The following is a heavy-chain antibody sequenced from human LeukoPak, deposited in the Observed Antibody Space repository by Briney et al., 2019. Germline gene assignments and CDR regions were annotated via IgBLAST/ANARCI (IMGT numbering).Heavy chain of an antibody. J-gene: IGHJ4*02. CDR2: ISSSSGTI. D-gene: IGHD6-13*01. V-gene: IGHV3-48*04. Sequence: GGSLRLSCPAPGLTFSSYTMNWFRQAPGRGLEWVSYISSSSGTIYYADSVKGRFTISRDNAKNSLYLQMNSLRAEDTAVYYCARESRGNCDYWGQGTLVTVSS. CDR1: GLTFSSYT. CDR3: ARESRGNCDY.